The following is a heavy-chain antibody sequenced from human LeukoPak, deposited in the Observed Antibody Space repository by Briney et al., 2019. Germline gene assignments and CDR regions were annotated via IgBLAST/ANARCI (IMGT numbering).Heavy chain of an antibody. Sequence: PGGSLRLSCAASGFTFSNYGMHWVRQALGKGLEWVAVILYDGINKNYADSVKGRFTISRDNSKNTLYLQMNSLRAEDTALYYCATGIIRRYNGSRQDGMDVWGQGTTVTVSS. D-gene: IGHD1-26*01. CDR2: ILYDGINK. V-gene: IGHV3-30*02. J-gene: IGHJ6*02. CDR1: GFTFSNYG. CDR3: ATGIIRRYNGSRQDGMDV.